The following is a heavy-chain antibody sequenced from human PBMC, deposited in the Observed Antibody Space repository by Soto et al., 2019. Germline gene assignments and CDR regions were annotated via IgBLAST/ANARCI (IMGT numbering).Heavy chain of an antibody. CDR2: MNQDGSQK. D-gene: IGHD3-10*01. CDR1: GLPFSSNW. Sequence: HPGWSLRLSCAASGLPFSSNWMSWVRQAPGKGLEWVANMNQDGSQKYYVDSAKGRFTISRDNAKNSLYLQMNSLRAEDTAVYYCARDIAMVRGVGSFDIWGQGTMVTVSS. V-gene: IGHV3-7*01. J-gene: IGHJ3*02. CDR3: ARDIAMVRGVGSFDI.